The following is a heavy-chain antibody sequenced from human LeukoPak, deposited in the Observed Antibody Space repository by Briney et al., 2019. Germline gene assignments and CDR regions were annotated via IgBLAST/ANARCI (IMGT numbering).Heavy chain of an antibody. D-gene: IGHD1-1*01. CDR2: ISRGDETT. CDR3: ATSGTYFYYYYFDI. V-gene: IGHV3-11*01. Sequence: PGGSLRLSCAASGFTFSDYHMSRIRQAPGKGLEWISYISRGDETTNYADSVKGRFTISRDNAKNSLYLHLNSLRADDTAVYFCATSGTYFYYYYFDIWGTGTTVTVSS. J-gene: IGHJ6*03. CDR1: GFTFSDYH.